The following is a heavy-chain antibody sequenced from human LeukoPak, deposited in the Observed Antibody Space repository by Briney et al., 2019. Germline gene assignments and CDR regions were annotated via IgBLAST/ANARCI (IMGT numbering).Heavy chain of an antibody. CDR1: GGSISIGSYY. D-gene: IGHD6-13*01. Sequence: SQTLSLTCTVSGGSISIGSYYCSWIRQPAWKGLEWFGRIYTSGSTNYNPSLNSRVTISVDTSKNQFSLKLSSVTAADTAVYYCAREFSSWYTFDYWGQGTLVTVSS. CDR3: AREFSSWYTFDY. J-gene: IGHJ4*02. V-gene: IGHV4-61*02. CDR2: IYTSGST.